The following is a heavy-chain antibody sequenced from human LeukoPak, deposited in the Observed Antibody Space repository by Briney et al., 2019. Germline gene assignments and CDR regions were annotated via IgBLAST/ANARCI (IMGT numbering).Heavy chain of an antibody. J-gene: IGHJ3*02. CDR1: GFTFSAYY. V-gene: IGHV3-11*01. CDR2: ISSSGSTI. D-gene: IGHD4-17*01. CDR3: ARHLDYGDHQGAFDI. Sequence: GGSLRLSCAASGFTFSAYYMSWIRQAPGKGLEWVSYISSSGSTIYYADSVKGRFTISRDNAKNSLYLEMDSLRAEDTAVYYCARHLDYGDHQGAFDIWGQGTMVTVSS.